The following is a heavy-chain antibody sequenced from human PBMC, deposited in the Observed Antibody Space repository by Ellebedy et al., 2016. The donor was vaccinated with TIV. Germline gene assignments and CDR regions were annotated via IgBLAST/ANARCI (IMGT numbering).Heavy chain of an antibody. CDR3: ARGAKTSIAAAGTYHYYMDV. V-gene: IGHV1-24*01. Sequence: ASVKVSXXVSGYTLTELSMHWVRQAPGKGLEWMGGFDPEDGETIYAQKFQGRVTMTEDTSTDTAYMELSSLRSDDTAVYYCARGAKTSIAAAGTYHYYMDVWGKGTTVTVSS. J-gene: IGHJ6*03. CDR2: FDPEDGET. D-gene: IGHD6-13*01. CDR1: GYTLTELS.